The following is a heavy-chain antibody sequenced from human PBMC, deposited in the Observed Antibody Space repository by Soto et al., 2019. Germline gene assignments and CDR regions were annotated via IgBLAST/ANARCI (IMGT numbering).Heavy chain of an antibody. D-gene: IGHD5-18*01. CDR1: GGTFGSHG. CDR3: ARGAMANFDY. CDR2: FIAMLGTP. J-gene: IGHJ4*02. V-gene: IGHV1-69*13. Sequence: ASVQVSCQASGGTFGSHGIAWVRQAPGQGLEWMGGFIAMLGTPTYAKKVQGRATITADESLTSSYLELRSLRSEDTAVYFCARGAMANFDYWGQGTVVTVSS.